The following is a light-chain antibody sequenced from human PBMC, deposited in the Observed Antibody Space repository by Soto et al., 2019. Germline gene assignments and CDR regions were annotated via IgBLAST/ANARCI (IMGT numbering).Light chain of an antibody. Sequence: QSALTQPPSASGSPGQSVTISCTGTSSDVGAYKYVSWYQQYPGKAPKLMIYEVSRRPSGVPDRFSGSKSGNTASLTVSGLQAEDEADYYCTSYAGSNILVFGGGTNLTVL. J-gene: IGLJ3*02. CDR3: TSYAGSNILV. V-gene: IGLV2-8*01. CDR2: EVS. CDR1: SSDVGAYKY.